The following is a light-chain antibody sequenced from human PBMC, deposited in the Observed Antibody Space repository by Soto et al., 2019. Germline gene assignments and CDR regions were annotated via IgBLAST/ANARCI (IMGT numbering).Light chain of an antibody. V-gene: IGKV1-8*01. CDR1: QGISSF. CDR2: AAA. Sequence: AIRMTQSPSSISASTGDRVTITCRASQGISSFLAWYQQKPGKAPKLLIYAAATLQRGAPSRFSASGSWTDFALTIGRLQSEDFATYFCQQYLSYPYTCGQGTKLEI. J-gene: IGKJ2*01. CDR3: QQYLSYPYT.